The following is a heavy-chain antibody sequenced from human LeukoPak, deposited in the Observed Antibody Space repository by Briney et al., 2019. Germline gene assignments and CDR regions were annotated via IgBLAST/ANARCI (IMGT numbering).Heavy chain of an antibody. V-gene: IGHV3-74*03. Sequence: GGSLRLSCAASGFTFNRYWMHWVRQAPGKGLVRVSRISPDGNSATYADSVKGRFTISRDNAKNTLYLQMNSLRADDTAVYYCARSSDSSDLGYWGQGTLVTVSS. CDR1: GFTFNRYW. D-gene: IGHD6-25*01. CDR3: ARSSDSSDLGY. J-gene: IGHJ4*02. CDR2: ISPDGNSA.